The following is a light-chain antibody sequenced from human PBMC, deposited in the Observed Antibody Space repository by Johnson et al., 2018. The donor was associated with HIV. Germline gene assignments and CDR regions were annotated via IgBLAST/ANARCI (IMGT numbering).Light chain of an antibody. Sequence: QSILTQPPSVSAAPGQKVTISCSGSSSNIGNNYVSWYQQLPGTAPKLLIYENNKRPSGIPDRFSGSKSGTSATLGITGLQTGDEADYYCGTRDRRRCAGSVFGTRTKVTVL. CDR3: GTRDRRRCAGSV. CDR1: SSNIGNNY. CDR2: ENN. V-gene: IGLV1-51*02. J-gene: IGLJ1*01.